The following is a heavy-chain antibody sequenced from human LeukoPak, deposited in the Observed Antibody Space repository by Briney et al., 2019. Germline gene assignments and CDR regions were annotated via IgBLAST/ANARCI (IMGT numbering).Heavy chain of an antibody. V-gene: IGHV3-48*04. D-gene: IGHD2-2*01. J-gene: IGHJ3*02. CDR3: ASVLPAAMSLDAFDI. Sequence: GGSLRLSCAASGFTFSSYSMNWVRQAPGKGLEWVSYISSSSSTIYYADSVKGRFTISRDNAKNSLYLQMNSLRAEDTAVYYCASVLPAAMSLDAFDIWGQGTMVTVSS. CDR1: GFTFSSYS. CDR2: ISSSSSTI.